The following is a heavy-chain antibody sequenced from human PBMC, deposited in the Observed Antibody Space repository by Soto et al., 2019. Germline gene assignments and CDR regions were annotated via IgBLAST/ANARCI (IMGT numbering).Heavy chain of an antibody. V-gene: IGHV4-61*05. CDR1: GGSISSSSYY. CDR2: VYYNGIT. Sequence: PSETLSLTCTVSGGSISSSSYYWGWIRQPPGKGLEWLGYVYYNGITNYNPSLKSRVTMSVDTSKNQVSLNLTSLTAADTATYYCARANWYSDYRGQGIPVTVPS. CDR3: ARANWYSDY. J-gene: IGHJ4*02. D-gene: IGHD7-27*01.